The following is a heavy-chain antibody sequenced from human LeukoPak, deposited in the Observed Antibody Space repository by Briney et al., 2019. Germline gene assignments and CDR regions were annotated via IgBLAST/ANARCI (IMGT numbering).Heavy chain of an antibody. CDR3: IRDFRSADL. V-gene: IGHV3-74*01. J-gene: IGHJ5*02. Sequence: GGSLRLSGVASGFTSRNYGRNWAPQPPGKGLVWVSRIYVDGRTTNYADSVKGRFTISRDNAKNTVYLEMNSLSVEDTATYYCIRDFRSADLWGQGTLVTVTS. CDR2: IYVDGRTT. CDR1: GFTSRNYG.